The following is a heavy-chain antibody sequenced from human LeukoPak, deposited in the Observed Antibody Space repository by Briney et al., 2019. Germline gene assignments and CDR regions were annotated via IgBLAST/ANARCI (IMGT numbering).Heavy chain of an antibody. CDR3: ARAENYYGSSGYS. CDR2: INPSGGST. CDR1: GYTLTELS. V-gene: IGHV1-46*01. D-gene: IGHD3-22*01. J-gene: IGHJ5*02. Sequence: ASVKVSCKVSGYTLTELSMHWVRQAPGQGLEWMGIINPSGGSTSYAQKFQGRVTMTRDTSTSTVYMELSSLRSEDTAVYYCARAENYYGSSGYSWGQGTLVTVSS.